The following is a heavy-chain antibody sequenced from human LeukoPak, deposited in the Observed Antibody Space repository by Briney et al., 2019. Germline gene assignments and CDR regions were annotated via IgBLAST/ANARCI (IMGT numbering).Heavy chain of an antibody. CDR2: IRRDGSEK. D-gene: IGHD4/OR15-4a*01. CDR3: SRTGLYDAFDL. V-gene: IGHV3-7*01. J-gene: IGHJ3*01. CDR1: GFTFSTYW. Sequence: GGSLRLSCAASGFTFSTYWMNWIRQAPGKGLEWVANIRRDGSEKYYVDSVQGRFTISRDNAKNSLYLQMNSLRAEDTAVYYCSRTGLYDAFDLWGQGTMVTVSS.